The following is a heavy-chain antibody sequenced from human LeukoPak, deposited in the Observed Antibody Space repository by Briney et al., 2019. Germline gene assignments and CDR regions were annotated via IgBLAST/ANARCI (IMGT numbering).Heavy chain of an antibody. Sequence: ASVKVSCKASGYTFTSYGISWVRQAPGQGLEWMGWISAYNGNTNYAQKFQGRVTMTRDTSISTAYMELSRLRSDDTAVYYCASMNLDYFDYWGQGTLVTVSS. V-gene: IGHV1-18*01. D-gene: IGHD1-14*01. CDR2: ISAYNGNT. J-gene: IGHJ4*02. CDR3: ASMNLDYFDY. CDR1: GYTFTSYG.